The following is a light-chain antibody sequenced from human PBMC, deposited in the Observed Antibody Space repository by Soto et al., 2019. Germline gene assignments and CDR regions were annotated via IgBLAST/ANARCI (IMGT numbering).Light chain of an antibody. Sequence: DIVMTQSPATLSVSPGERATLSCRASQSVSSNLAWYQQKPGQAPRLLIYDASNRATGIPARFSGSGSGTDFTLTISSLEPEDFAVYYCQQRSNWPPTWTFGQGTKVDIK. CDR2: DAS. J-gene: IGKJ1*01. CDR3: QQRSNWPPTWT. V-gene: IGKV3-11*01. CDR1: QSVSSN.